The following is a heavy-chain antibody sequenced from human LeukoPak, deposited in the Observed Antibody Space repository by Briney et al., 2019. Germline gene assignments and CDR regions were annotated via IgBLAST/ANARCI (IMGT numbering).Heavy chain of an antibody. V-gene: IGHV3-74*01. CDR2: INTDGSTT. J-gene: IGHJ4*02. CDR1: GFTFSSYW. CDR3: ARASLYYYDSSGYLT. Sequence: GGSLRLSCAASGFTFSSYWMHWVRQAPGKGLVWVSRINTDGSTTTYADSVKGRFTVSRDNAKNSLYLQMNSLRAEDTAVYYCARASLYYYDSSGYLTWGQGTLVTVSS. D-gene: IGHD3-22*01.